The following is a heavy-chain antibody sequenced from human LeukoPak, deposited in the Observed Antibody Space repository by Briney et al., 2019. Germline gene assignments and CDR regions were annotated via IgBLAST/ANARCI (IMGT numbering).Heavy chain of an antibody. Sequence: HPGRSLRLSCAASGFTFSTYALHWVRQAPGKGLEWVAVISYDGSNQYYADSVKGRFTISRDNSKNTLDLQMNSLRAEDTAVYYCARQYSGSYYYYFDYWGQGTLVTVSS. V-gene: IGHV3-30*04. J-gene: IGHJ4*02. D-gene: IGHD1-26*01. CDR1: GFTFSTYA. CDR2: ISYDGSNQ. CDR3: ARQYSGSYYYYFDY.